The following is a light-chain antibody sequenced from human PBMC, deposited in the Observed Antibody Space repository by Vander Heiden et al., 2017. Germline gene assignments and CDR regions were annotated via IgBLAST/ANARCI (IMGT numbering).Light chain of an antibody. CDR1: QSLLHSNGYNY. CDR2: LGS. V-gene: IGKV2-28*01. CDR3: MQALQTPPT. Sequence: DIVMTQSPLSLPVTPGEPASISCRSSQSLLHSNGYNYLDWYLQKPGQAPQLLIYLGSNRASGVPDRFSGSGSGTDFTLKISRGEAGDVGVYYCMQALQTPPTFGQGTKVEIK. J-gene: IGKJ1*01.